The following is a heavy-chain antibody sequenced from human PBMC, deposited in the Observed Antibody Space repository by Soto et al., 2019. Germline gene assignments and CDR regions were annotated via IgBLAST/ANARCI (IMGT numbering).Heavy chain of an antibody. CDR1: GYTFTGYY. Sequence: SVKVSCRASGYTFTGYYMHWVRQAPVQGLEWMGWINPNSGGTNYAQKFQGRVTMTRDTSISTAYMELSRLRSDDTAVYYCARDLVSGSTFDPWGQGTLVTVSS. CDR3: ARDLVSGSTFDP. CDR2: INPNSGGT. D-gene: IGHD1-26*01. J-gene: IGHJ5*02. V-gene: IGHV1-2*02.